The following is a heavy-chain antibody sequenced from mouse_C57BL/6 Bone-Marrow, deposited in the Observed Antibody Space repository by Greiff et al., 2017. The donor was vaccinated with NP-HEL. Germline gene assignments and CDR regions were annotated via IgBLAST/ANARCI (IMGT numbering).Heavy chain of an antibody. Sequence: QVRLQQSGAELVMPGASVKLSCKASGYTFTSYWMHWVKQRPGQGLEWIGEIDPSDSYTNYNQKFKGKSTLTVDKSSSTAYMQLSSLTSEDSAVYYCAREALPYAMDYWGQGTSVTVSS. V-gene: IGHV1-69*01. CDR2: IDPSDSYT. D-gene: IGHD5-5*01. J-gene: IGHJ4*01. CDR1: GYTFTSYW. CDR3: AREALPYAMDY.